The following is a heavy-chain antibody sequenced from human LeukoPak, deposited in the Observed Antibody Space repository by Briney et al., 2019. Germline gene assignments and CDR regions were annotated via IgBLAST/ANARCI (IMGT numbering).Heavy chain of an antibody. CDR3: ARIVRDIYYYYYYYMDV. CDR1: GFTFSSYA. D-gene: IGHD2/OR15-2a*01. V-gene: IGHV3-23*01. Sequence: GGSLRLSCAASGFTFSSYAMSWVRQAPGKGLEWVSVISGSSGSTYYADSVKGRFTISRDNSKNTLYLQMNSLRAEDTAVYYCARIVRDIYYYYYYYMDVWGKGTTVTISS. J-gene: IGHJ6*03. CDR2: ISGSSGST.